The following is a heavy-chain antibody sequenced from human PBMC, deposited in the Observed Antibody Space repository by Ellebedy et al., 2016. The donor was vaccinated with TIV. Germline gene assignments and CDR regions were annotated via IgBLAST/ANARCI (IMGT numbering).Heavy chain of an antibody. J-gene: IGHJ4*02. CDR3: ERDYYGSGN. CDR2: IKEDGSEA. CDR1: VFPSSGHW. Sequence: GESLKISCAASVFPSSGHWLSLVRHATGKGLELVVNIKEDGSEAYYVDSVKGRLTISRDNAKNSLYMEMNSLRAEDTNVYYCERDYYGSGNWGQGTLVTVSS. D-gene: IGHD3-10*01. V-gene: IGHV3-7*01.